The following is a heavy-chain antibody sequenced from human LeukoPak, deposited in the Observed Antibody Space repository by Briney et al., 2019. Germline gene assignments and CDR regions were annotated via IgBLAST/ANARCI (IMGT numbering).Heavy chain of an antibody. J-gene: IGHJ4*02. CDR3: ARSAVGYDSSGYPHY. D-gene: IGHD3-22*01. V-gene: IGHV4-59*01. CDR2: IYYSGST. Sequence: SETLSLTWTASGGSMSSYYWSWIRQPPGKGLEWIGYIYYSGSTNYNPSLKSRVTISVDTSKNQFSLKLSSVTAADTAVYYCARSAVGYDSSGYPHYWGQGTLVTVSS. CDR1: GGSMSSYY.